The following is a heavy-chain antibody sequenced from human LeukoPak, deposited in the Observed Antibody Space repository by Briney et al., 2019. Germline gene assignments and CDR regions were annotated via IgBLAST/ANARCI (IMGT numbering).Heavy chain of an antibody. J-gene: IGHJ1*01. CDR3: AKEGIDYDLLTGYGSAEYFQH. V-gene: IGHV3-23*01. Sequence: GGSQRLSCAASGFTFSTYVMSWVRQAPGKGLEWVSAISGSGGSTYYADFVKGLFTISRDNAKKTLYLQMSSLRVEDTAVYFCAKEGIDYDLLTGYGSAEYFQHWGQGTLVTVSS. CDR2: ISGSGGST. D-gene: IGHD3-9*01. CDR1: GFTFSTYV.